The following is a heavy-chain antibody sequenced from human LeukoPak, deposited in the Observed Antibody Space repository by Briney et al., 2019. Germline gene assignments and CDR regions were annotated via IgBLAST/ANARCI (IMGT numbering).Heavy chain of an antibody. CDR2: ISSSSSYI. J-gene: IGHJ4*02. CDR3: ASKRSGGYNY. D-gene: IGHD5-18*01. Sequence: GASVKVSCKASGGTFSSYSMNWVRQAPGKGLEWVSSISSSSSYIYYADSVKGRFTISRDNAKNSLYLQMNSLRAEDTAVYYCASKRSGGYNYWGQGTLVTVSS. V-gene: IGHV3-21*06. CDR1: GGTFSSYS.